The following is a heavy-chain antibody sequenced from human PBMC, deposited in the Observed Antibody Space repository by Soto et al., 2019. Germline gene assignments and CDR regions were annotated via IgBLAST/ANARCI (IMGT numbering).Heavy chain of an antibody. D-gene: IGHD3-9*01. V-gene: IGHV3-66*01. Sequence: GGSLRLSCAASGFTVSSNYMSWVRQAPGKGLEWVSVIYSGGSTYYADSVKGRFTISRDNSKNTLYLQMNSLRAEDTAVYYCARDFDHHSLSHHFDYWGQGTLVTVSS. J-gene: IGHJ4*02. CDR1: GFTVSSNY. CDR3: ARDFDHHSLSHHFDY. CDR2: IYSGGST.